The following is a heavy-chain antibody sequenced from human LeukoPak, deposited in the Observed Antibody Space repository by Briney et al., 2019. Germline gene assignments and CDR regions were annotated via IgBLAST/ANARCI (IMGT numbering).Heavy chain of an antibody. CDR3: AKHINLLLLFMDY. CDR2: ISGSGGST. J-gene: IGHJ4*02. Sequence: GGSLRLSCAASGFTFSNCAMSWVRQAPGKGLEWVSGISGSGGSTYYADSVKGRFTISRDNSKNTLYLQMSSLRAEDTAVYYCAKHINLLLLFMDYWGQGTLVTVSS. D-gene: IGHD3-16*02. V-gene: IGHV3-23*01. CDR1: GFTFSNCA.